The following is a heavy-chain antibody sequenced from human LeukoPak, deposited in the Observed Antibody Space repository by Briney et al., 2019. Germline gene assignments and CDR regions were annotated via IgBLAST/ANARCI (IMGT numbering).Heavy chain of an antibody. CDR3: ARWPTYYDFWSGAGDAFDI. Sequence: PSQTLSLTCTVSGGSISSGGYYWSWIRQHPGKGLEWIGYIYYSGGTYYNPSLKSRVTISVDTSKNQFSLKLSSVTAADTAVYYCARWPTYYDFWSGAGDAFDIWGQGTMVTVSS. J-gene: IGHJ3*02. CDR2: IYYSGGT. D-gene: IGHD3-3*01. CDR1: GGSISSGGYY. V-gene: IGHV4-31*03.